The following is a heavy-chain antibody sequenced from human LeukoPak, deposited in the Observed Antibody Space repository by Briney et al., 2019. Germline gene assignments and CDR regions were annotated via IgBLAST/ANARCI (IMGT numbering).Heavy chain of an antibody. V-gene: IGHV4-34*01. D-gene: IGHD2-2*01. J-gene: IGHJ5*02. Sequence: PSETLSLTCAVYGGSFSGYYWSWIRQPPGKGLEWIGEISHSGSTNYNPSLKSRVTISVDTSKNQFSLKLSSVTAADTAVYYCVRLQLPTPGFDPWGQGTLVTVSS. CDR3: VRLQLPTPGFDP. CDR1: GGSFSGYY. CDR2: ISHSGST.